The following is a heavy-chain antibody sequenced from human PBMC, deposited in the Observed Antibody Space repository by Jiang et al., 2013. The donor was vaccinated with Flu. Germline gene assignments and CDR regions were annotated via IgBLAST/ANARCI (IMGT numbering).Heavy chain of an antibody. CDR3: ARGGGNVEMATIFPSWYFDL. D-gene: IGHD5-24*01. J-gene: IGHJ2*01. CDR2: IIPLSRTA. Sequence: EVKKTWVLGRRSPARLLEAPSAALPSAGCDRPLGQGLEWMGGIIPLSRTAIYAQNFQGRVTITADESTSTAYMELSSLRSDDTAVYYCARGGGNVEMATIFPSWYFDLWGRGTLVTVNS. CDR1: EAPSAALP. V-gene: IGHV1-69*01.